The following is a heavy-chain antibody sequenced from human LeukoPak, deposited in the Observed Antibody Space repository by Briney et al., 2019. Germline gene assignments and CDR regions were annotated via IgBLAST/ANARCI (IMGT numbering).Heavy chain of an antibody. J-gene: IGHJ1*01. D-gene: IGHD6-13*01. CDR1: GSTFSSYG. V-gene: IGHV3-33*01. Sequence: GGSLRLSCAASGSTFSSYGMHWVRQAPGKGLEWVAVIWYDGSNKYYADSVKGRFTISRDNSKNTLYLQMNSLRAEDTAVYYCAREQLDAEYFQHWGQGTLVTVSS. CDR3: AREQLDAEYFQH. CDR2: IWYDGSNK.